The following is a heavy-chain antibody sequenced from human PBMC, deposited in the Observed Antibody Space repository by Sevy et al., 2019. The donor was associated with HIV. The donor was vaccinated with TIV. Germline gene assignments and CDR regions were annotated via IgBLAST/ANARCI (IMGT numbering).Heavy chain of an antibody. V-gene: IGHV1-24*01. Sequence: ASVKVSCKVSGYTLTELSMHWVRQAPGKGLEWMGTFDPEDDETIYAQKFQGRVTMTEDTSTDTDYMELSSLRSEDTAGYYCATTKDYYDSSGYPFDYWGQGTLVTVSS. J-gene: IGHJ4*02. D-gene: IGHD3-22*01. CDR3: ATTKDYYDSSGYPFDY. CDR2: FDPEDDET. CDR1: GYTLTELS.